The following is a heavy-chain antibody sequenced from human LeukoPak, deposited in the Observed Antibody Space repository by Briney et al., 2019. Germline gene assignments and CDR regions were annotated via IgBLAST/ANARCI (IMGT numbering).Heavy chain of an antibody. V-gene: IGHV1-69*02. D-gene: IGHD2-2*01. CDR3: ARGTVVPAAIGD. CDR1: GGTFSSYT. J-gene: IGHJ4*02. Sequence: SVKVSCKASGGTFSSYTISWVRQAPGQGLEWMGRIIPTLGIANYAQKFQGRVTITADKSTSTAYMELSSLRSEDTAVYYCARGTVVPAAIGDWGQGTLVTVSS. CDR2: IIPTLGIA.